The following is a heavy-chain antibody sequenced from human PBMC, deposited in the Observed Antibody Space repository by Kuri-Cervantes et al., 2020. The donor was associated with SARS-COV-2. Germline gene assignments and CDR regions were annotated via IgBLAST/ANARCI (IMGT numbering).Heavy chain of an antibody. V-gene: IGHV4-39*01. CDR3: ATSSGWSAGPFDY. D-gene: IGHD6-19*01. CDR1: GGSISSSRYY. J-gene: IGHJ4*02. CDR2: IFYSGST. Sequence: SQTLSLTCTVSGGSISSSRYYGGWIRQPPGKGLEWIGSIFYSGSTFYNPSLKSRVTILVDTSKNQFSLKLNSMTAADTAVYYCATSSGWSAGPFDYWGQGTLVTVSS.